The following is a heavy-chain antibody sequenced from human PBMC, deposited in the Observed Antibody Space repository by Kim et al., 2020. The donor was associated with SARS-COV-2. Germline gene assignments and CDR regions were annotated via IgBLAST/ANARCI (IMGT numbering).Heavy chain of an antibody. V-gene: IGHV4-39*01. Sequence: SETLSLTCTVSGGSIISTNYYWGWIRQPPGEGLEWIGSIYFSGSTYYNPSLKSRVTISMDTSKNQFSLKVNSVTAADTAVYYCVSPETGTARVDHVIDPWGQGTLVTVSS. D-gene: IGHD1-1*01. J-gene: IGHJ5*02. CDR2: IYFSGST. CDR3: VSPETGTARVDHVIDP. CDR1: GGSIISTNYY.